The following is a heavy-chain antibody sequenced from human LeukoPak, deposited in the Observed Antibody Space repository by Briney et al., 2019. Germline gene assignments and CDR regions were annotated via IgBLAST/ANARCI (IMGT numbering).Heavy chain of an antibody. V-gene: IGHV1-69*06. CDR1: GYTFTSYD. Sequence: VASVKVSCKASGYTFTSYDINWVRQATGQGLEWMGGIIPIFGTANYAQKFQGRVTITADKSTSTAYMELSSLRSEDTAVYYCARADPVGGWYFDLWGRGTLVTVSS. CDR3: ARADPVGGWYFDL. J-gene: IGHJ2*01. CDR2: IIPIFGTA. D-gene: IGHD3-16*01.